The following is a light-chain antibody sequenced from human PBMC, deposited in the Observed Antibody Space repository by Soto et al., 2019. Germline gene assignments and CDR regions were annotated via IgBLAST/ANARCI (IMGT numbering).Light chain of an antibody. CDR1: RSNIGAGYE. Sequence: QSVLTQPPSVSEAPGQRVTISGPGSRSNIGAGYEAHWYQQVPGTAPKLLIYENNNRPSGVPDRFSGSKSGTSASLAITGLQAEDEAEYYCQSYDSSLSGYVFGTGTKGTVL. CDR3: QSYDSSLSGYV. CDR2: ENN. V-gene: IGLV1-40*01. J-gene: IGLJ1*01.